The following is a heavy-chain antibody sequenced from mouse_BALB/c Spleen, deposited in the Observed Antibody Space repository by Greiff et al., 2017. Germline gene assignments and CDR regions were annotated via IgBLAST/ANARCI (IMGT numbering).Heavy chain of an antibody. CDR2: ISSGSSTI. V-gene: IGHV5-17*02. D-gene: IGHD3-3*01. CDR3: ARRDALKGDAMDY. Sequence: EVMLVESGGGLVQPGGSRKLSCAASGFTFSSFGMHWVRQAPEKGLEWVAYISSGSSTIYYADTVKGRFTISRDNPKNTLFLQMTSLRSEDTAMYYCARRDALKGDAMDYWGQGTSVTVSS. CDR1: GFTFSSFG. J-gene: IGHJ4*01.